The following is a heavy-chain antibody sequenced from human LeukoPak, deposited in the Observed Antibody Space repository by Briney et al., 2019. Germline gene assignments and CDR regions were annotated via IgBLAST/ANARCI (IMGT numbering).Heavy chain of an antibody. J-gene: IGHJ6*03. CDR2: IYHSGST. Sequence: SETLSLTCTVSGYSISSGYYWGWIRQPPGKGLEWIGNIYHSGSTYYNPSLKSRVTISVDTSKNQFSLKLSSVTAADTAVYYCARETLTAFGVVTQNHYYYYYMDVWGKGTTVTVSS. CDR1: GYSISSGYY. V-gene: IGHV4-38-2*02. D-gene: IGHD3-3*01. CDR3: ARETLTAFGVVTQNHYYYYYMDV.